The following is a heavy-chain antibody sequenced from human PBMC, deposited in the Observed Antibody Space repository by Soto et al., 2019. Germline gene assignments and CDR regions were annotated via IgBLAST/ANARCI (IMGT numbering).Heavy chain of an antibody. CDR1: GGSISSYY. D-gene: IGHD5-18*01. CDR3: ARGDTYFDY. CDR2: IYYSGST. Sequence: SETLSLTRTVSGGSISSYYWSWIRQPPGKGLEWIGYIYYSGSTNYNPSLKSRVTISVDTSKNQFSLELTSVTAADTAVYYCARGDTYFDYWGQGTLVTVSS. J-gene: IGHJ4*02. V-gene: IGHV4-59*01.